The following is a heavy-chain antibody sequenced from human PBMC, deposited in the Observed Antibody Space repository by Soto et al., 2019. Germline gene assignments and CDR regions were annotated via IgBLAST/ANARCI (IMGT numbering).Heavy chain of an antibody. Sequence: ASVKVSCKASGYTFTSYYMHWVRQAPGQGLEWMGIINPSGGSTSYAQKFQGRVTMTRDTSTSTVYMELSSLRSEDTAVYYCAREYSSSRRYYYYGMDVWGQGTTVTVSS. CDR1: GYTFTSYY. D-gene: IGHD6-6*01. CDR3: AREYSSSRRYYYYGMDV. CDR2: INPSGGST. J-gene: IGHJ6*02. V-gene: IGHV1-46*01.